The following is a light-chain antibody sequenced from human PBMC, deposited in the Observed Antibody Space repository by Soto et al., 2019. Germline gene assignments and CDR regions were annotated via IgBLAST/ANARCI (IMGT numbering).Light chain of an antibody. CDR3: QQRQYWPPIT. Sequence: LTKSATTLSLSPGERATLFCRASLNINSHLAWYQQKPGKAPRLLIYDASNRAAGIPARFSGSGSGTDFTLTISSLEPEDFAIYYCQQRQYWPPITFGQGTRLEIK. V-gene: IGKV3-11*01. CDR1: LNINSH. CDR2: DAS. J-gene: IGKJ5*01.